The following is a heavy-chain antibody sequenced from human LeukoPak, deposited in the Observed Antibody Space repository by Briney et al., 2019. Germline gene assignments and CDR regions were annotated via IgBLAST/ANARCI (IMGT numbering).Heavy chain of an antibody. CDR3: ARVGDSCFDY. D-gene: IGHD3-10*01. J-gene: IGHJ4*02. CDR1: GGSISSYY. V-gene: IGHV4-59*01. Sequence: SETLSLTCTVSGGSISSYYWSWIRQSPGKGLEWIGYIYNSGNTNYNPSLRSRVTISVDTSKNQFSLKMTSVTAADTAVYYCARVGDSCFDYWGQGTLVTVSS. CDR2: IYNSGNT.